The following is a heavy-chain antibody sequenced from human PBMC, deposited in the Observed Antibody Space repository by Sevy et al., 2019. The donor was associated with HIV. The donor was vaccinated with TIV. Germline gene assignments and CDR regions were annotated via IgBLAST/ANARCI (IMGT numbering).Heavy chain of an antibody. D-gene: IGHD2-15*01. CDR3: AREDPGNGGYCSGGSCYWDYYYGMDV. Sequence: SQTLSLTCAISGDSVSSNIAGWRWIRQSPSRGLEWLGRTYYRSKWYNDYAVSVKSRITINPDTSKNQFSLQLNSVTPEDTAVYYCAREDPGNGGYCSGGSCYWDYYYGMDVWGQGTTVTVSS. CDR2: TYYRSKWYN. CDR1: GDSVSSNIAG. V-gene: IGHV6-1*01. J-gene: IGHJ6*02.